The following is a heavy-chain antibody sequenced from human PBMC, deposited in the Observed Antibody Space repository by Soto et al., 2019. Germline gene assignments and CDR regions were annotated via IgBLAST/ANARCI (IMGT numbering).Heavy chain of an antibody. V-gene: IGHV3-23*01. CDR1: GFTFSNYA. J-gene: IGHJ4*02. Sequence: EVQLLESGGGLVQPGGSLRLSCAGSGFTFSNYAMSWVRQAPGTGLEWVSGIGASGAGTYYADSVKGRFTISRDNSKNTLHLQMNSQRAEDTAVYYCALRKTGSYFDYWGQGALVTVSS. CDR2: IGASGAGT. D-gene: IGHD1-26*01. CDR3: ALRKTGSYFDY.